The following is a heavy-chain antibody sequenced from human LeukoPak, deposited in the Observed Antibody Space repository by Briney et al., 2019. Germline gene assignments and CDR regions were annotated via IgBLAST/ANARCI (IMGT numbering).Heavy chain of an antibody. CDR2: IYYSGST. J-gene: IGHJ5*02. CDR3: ARDRGGSGYYNWFDP. Sequence: SETLSLTCTVSGGSISSYYWSWIRQPPGKGLEWIGYIYYSGSTNYNPSLKSRVTISVDTSKNQFSLKLSSVTAADTAVYYCARDRGGSGYYNWFDPWGQGTLVTVSS. CDR1: GGSISSYY. V-gene: IGHV4-59*01. D-gene: IGHD5-12*01.